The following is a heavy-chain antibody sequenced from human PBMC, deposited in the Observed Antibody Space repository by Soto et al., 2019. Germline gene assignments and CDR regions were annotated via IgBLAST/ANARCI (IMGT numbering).Heavy chain of an antibody. D-gene: IGHD6-19*01. J-gene: IGHJ4*02. CDR2: IGGSGGST. Sequence: VGSLRLSCVASGFTFSSYAMSWVRQAPGKGLEWVSAIGGSGGSTYYADSVKGRFTISRDNSKNTLYLQMNSLRAEDTAAYYCAKEGSIAVANNLDYWGQGTLVTVSS. CDR3: AKEGSIAVANNLDY. V-gene: IGHV3-23*01. CDR1: GFTFSSYA.